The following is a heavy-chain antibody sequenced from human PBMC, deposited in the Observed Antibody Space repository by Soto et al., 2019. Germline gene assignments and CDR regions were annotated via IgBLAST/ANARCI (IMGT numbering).Heavy chain of an antibody. CDR2: ISYDGSNK. J-gene: IGHJ6*02. CDR1: GFTFSSYG. V-gene: IGHV3-30*18. CDR3: AKDRRITIFGVVIGPSYGMDV. Sequence: PGGSLRLSCAASGFTFSSYGMHWVRQAPGKGLEWVAFISYDGSNKYYADSVKGRFTISRDNSKNTLYLQMNSLRAEDTAVYYCAKDRRITIFGVVIGPSYGMDVWGQGTTVTVSS. D-gene: IGHD3-3*01.